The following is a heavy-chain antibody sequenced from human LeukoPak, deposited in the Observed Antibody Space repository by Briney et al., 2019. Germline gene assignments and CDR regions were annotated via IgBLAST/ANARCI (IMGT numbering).Heavy chain of an antibody. D-gene: IGHD1-26*01. CDR3: ARDYLVGAPLDS. Sequence: SETLSLTCTVSGVSITNYYRAWIRQPAGKGLEWIGRMYISGSTNYNPSLKSRVTISIDKANNQFSLKLRSATAADTAVYYCARDYLVGAPLDSWGQGTQVTVSS. CDR2: MYISGST. V-gene: IGHV4-4*07. J-gene: IGHJ4*02. CDR1: GVSITNYY.